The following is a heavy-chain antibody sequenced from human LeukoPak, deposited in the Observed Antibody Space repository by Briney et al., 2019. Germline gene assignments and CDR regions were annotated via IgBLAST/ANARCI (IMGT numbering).Heavy chain of an antibody. J-gene: IGHJ4*02. Sequence: GGSLRLSCAASGFTFSSYAMSWVRQAPGKGLEWVSAISGSGGSTYCADSVKGRFTISRDNSKNTLYLQMNSLRAEDTAVYYCAKTASPGIAVAGNDYWGQGTLVTVSA. V-gene: IGHV3-23*01. CDR2: ISGSGGST. CDR1: GFTFSSYA. D-gene: IGHD6-19*01. CDR3: AKTASPGIAVAGNDY.